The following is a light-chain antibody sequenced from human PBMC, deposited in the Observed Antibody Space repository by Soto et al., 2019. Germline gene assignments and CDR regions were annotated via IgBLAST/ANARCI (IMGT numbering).Light chain of an antibody. CDR3: QQYDSHPHT. V-gene: IGKV1-16*02. Sequence: DIQMTQSPSSLSASVGDRVTITCRASQGIGSSLAWFQQKPGQAPKSLIYAASALDLGVPSKFSGSGSGTDFTLTISSLQSEDFATYHCQQYDSHPHTFGQGTNLEIK. J-gene: IGKJ2*01. CDR1: QGIGSS. CDR2: AAS.